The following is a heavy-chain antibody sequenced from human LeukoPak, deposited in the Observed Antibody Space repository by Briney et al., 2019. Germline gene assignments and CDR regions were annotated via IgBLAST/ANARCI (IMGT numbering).Heavy chain of an antibody. V-gene: IGHV1-18*01. CDR1: GYTFTSYG. D-gene: IGHD3-3*01. Sequence: GASVKVSCKASGYTFTSYGISWVRQAPGQGLEWMGWISAYNGNTNYAQKLQGRVTMTTDTSTSTAYMELRSLRSDDTAVYYCARDSRFLEWLYFGDYWGQGTLVTVSS. CDR2: ISAYNGNT. CDR3: ARDSRFLEWLYFGDY. J-gene: IGHJ4*02.